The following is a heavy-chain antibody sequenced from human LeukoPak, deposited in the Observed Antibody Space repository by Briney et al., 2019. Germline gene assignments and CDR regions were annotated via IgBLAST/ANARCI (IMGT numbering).Heavy chain of an antibody. CDR3: ARILDSAWGELGY. J-gene: IGHJ4*02. CDR1: GFTFSIYW. D-gene: IGHD6-19*01. CDR2: IKQDGSET. V-gene: IGHV3-7*01. Sequence: GGSLRLSCAASGFTFSIYWMSWVRQAPGKGLEWVANIKQDGSETYYVDSVKGRFTISRDNAKNSLYLEMNSLRAEDTAVYYCARILDSAWGELGYWGQGTLVTVSS.